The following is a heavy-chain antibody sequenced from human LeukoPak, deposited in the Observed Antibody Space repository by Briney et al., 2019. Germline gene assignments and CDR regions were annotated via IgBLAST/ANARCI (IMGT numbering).Heavy chain of an antibody. Sequence: GGSLRLSCAASGFSFRSYGMHWVRQAPGKGLEWVAFIRYDGSNKYYADSVKGRFTISRDNSKNTLYLQMNSLRAEDTAVYYCARDPYYYGSGSYYVDYWGQGTLVTVSS. V-gene: IGHV3-30*02. CDR1: GFSFRSYG. CDR2: IRYDGSNK. J-gene: IGHJ4*02. CDR3: ARDPYYYGSGSYYVDY. D-gene: IGHD3-10*01.